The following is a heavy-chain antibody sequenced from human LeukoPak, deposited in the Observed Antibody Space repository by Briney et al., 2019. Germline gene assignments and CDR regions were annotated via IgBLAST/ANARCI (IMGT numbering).Heavy chain of an antibody. J-gene: IGHJ4*02. CDR2: IYSDNT. D-gene: IGHD4/OR15-4a*01. V-gene: IGHV3-53*01. Sequence: GGSLRLSCAASGFTFNTYGMSWVRQAPGKGLEWVSFIYSDNTHYSDSVKGRFTISRDNSKNTLYLQMNSLRAEDTAVYYCARRAGAYSHPYDYWGQGTLVTVSS. CDR1: GFTFNTYG. CDR3: ARRAGAYSHPYDY.